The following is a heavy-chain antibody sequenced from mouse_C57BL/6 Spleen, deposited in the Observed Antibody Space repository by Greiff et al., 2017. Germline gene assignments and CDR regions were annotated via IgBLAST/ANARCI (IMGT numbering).Heavy chain of an antibody. V-gene: IGHV5-17*01. J-gene: IGHJ4*01. CDR2: IGSGSSTI. CDR1: GFTFSDYG. CDR3: ERHMVTRYAMDY. Sequence: EVKLVESGGGLVKPGGSLKLSCAASGFTFSDYGMHWVRQAPEKGLEWVAYIGSGSSTIYYADTVKGRFTISRDNAKNTLFLQMTSLRSEDTAMYYCERHMVTRYAMDYWGQGTSVTVSS. D-gene: IGHD2-2*01.